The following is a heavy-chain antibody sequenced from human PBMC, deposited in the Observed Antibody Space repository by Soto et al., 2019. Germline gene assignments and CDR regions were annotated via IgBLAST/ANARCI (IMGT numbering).Heavy chain of an antibody. J-gene: IGHJ6*03. Sequence: SETLSLTCTVSGGSISSSSYYWGWIRQPPGKGLEWIGSIYYSGSTYYNPSLKSRVTISVDTSKNQFSLKLSSVTAADTAVYYCARRGGNRSTGYYYYYIDVWGKGTTVTVSS. CDR1: GGSISSSSYY. CDR3: ARRGGNRSTGYYYYYIDV. V-gene: IGHV4-39*01. D-gene: IGHD1-26*01. CDR2: IYYSGST.